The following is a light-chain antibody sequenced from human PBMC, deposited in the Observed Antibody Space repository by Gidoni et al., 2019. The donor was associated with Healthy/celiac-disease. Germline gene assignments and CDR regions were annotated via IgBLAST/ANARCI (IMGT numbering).Light chain of an antibody. Sequence: DVVMTQSPLSLPVTLGQPASISCRSSQSLVYSDGNTYLNWFQQRPGQSPRRLSYKVSNRDSGVPDRVSGSGSGTDFTLKISRVEAEDVGVYYCMQGTHWPPWTFGQGTKVEIK. J-gene: IGKJ1*01. V-gene: IGKV2-30*01. CDR2: KVS. CDR3: MQGTHWPPWT. CDR1: QSLVYSDGNTY.